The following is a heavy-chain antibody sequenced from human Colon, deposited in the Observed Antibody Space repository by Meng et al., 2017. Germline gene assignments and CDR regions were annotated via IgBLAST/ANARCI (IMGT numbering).Heavy chain of an antibody. V-gene: IGHV4-38-2*02. D-gene: IGHD3-10*01. CDR1: GFSISSGYS. Sequence: SETLSLTCTVSGFSISSGYSWGWIRQPPGKGLEWIGSGFHSGRTYFNPSLKSRVTMSLDTSTNQFSLKRNSVTAADTAVYYCVRESTSRPGSPPHFWGQGTLVTVSS. CDR2: GFHSGRT. CDR3: VRESTSRPGSPPHF. J-gene: IGHJ4*02.